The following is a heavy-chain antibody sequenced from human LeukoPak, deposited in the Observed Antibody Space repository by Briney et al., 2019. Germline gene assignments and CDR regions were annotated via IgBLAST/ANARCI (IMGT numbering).Heavy chain of an antibody. Sequence: GASVKVSCKASGYTFTSYYMHWVRQAPGQGLEWMGWINPNSGGTNYAQKFQGRVTMTRDTSISTAYMELSRLRSDDTAVYYCARVSSSWPEYYYYYYYMDVWGKGTTVTVSS. CDR3: ARVSSSWPEYYYYYYYMDV. CDR2: INPNSGGT. D-gene: IGHD6-13*01. CDR1: GYTFTSYY. V-gene: IGHV1-2*02. J-gene: IGHJ6*03.